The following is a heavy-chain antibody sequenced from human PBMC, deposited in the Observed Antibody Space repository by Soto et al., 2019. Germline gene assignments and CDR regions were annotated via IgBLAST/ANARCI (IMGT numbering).Heavy chain of an antibody. D-gene: IGHD2-2*01. CDR2: IVVGSGNT. V-gene: IGHV1-58*01. CDR1: GFTFTSSS. J-gene: IGHJ4*02. CDR3: AAAAVPATAFFDY. Sequence: ASVEVSCKASGFTFTSSSVQWVRQARGQRLEWIGWIVVGSGNTNYAQKFQERVTITRDMSTSTAYMELSSLRSEDTAVYYCAAAAVPATAFFDYWGQGTLVTVSS.